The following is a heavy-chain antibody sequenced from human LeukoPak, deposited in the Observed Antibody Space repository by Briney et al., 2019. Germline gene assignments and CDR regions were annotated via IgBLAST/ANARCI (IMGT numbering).Heavy chain of an antibody. V-gene: IGHV3-7*03. CDR2: IKEDGSER. CDR1: AFIFSGHW. Sequence: GGSLRLSCEGSAFIFSGHWMNWVRQTPGKGLEWVASIKEDGSERQYVDSVKGRFTISKDNAKNSLYLQMNSLRAEDTALYHCARNNGMDVWGQGTTVIVSS. CDR3: ARNNGMDV. J-gene: IGHJ6*02.